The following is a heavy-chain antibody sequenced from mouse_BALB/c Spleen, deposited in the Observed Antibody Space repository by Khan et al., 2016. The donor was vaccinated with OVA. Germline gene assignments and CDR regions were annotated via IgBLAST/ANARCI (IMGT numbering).Heavy chain of an antibody. V-gene: IGHV3-2*02. CDR3: ARSLYYSHGDALDC. J-gene: IGHJ4*01. D-gene: IGHD2-12*01. CDR1: GYAITSDYA. Sequence: VQLKQSGPGLVKPSQSLSLTCTVTGYAITSDYAWNWIRQFPGNKLEWMGYISSTGSTSYNPSLKSRISITRDTSKNQFFLQLKSVTTEDKATFYWARSLYYSHGDALDCWGRGTSVTVSS. CDR2: ISSTGST.